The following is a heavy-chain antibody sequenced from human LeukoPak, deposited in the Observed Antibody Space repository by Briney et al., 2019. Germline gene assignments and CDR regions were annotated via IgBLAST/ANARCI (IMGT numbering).Heavy chain of an antibody. Sequence: GGSLRLSCATSGFTFSYHWMQWVRQAPGKGLVWVSRISADSISTTYADSVKGRFTISRDNAKNTLYLQMSSLRAEDTAVYYCARDSSAATYWGLGTLVTVSS. CDR1: GFTFSYHW. J-gene: IGHJ1*01. D-gene: IGHD6-13*01. CDR2: ISADSIST. CDR3: ARDSSAATY. V-gene: IGHV3-74*03.